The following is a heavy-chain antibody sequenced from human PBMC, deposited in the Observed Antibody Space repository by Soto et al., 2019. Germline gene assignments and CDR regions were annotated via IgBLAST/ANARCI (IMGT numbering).Heavy chain of an antibody. CDR2: IIPIFGTA. CDR3: AGPPELTRIYYYYGMDV. V-gene: IGHV1-69*12. J-gene: IGHJ6*02. Sequence: QVQLVQSGAEVKKPGSSVKVSCKASGGTFSSYAISWVRQAPGQGLEWMGGIIPIFGTANYAQKFQGRVTITADXSXSXXYMELSSVRSEDTAVYYCAGPPELTRIYYYYGMDVWGQGTTVTVSS. CDR1: GGTFSSYA. D-gene: IGHD1-7*01.